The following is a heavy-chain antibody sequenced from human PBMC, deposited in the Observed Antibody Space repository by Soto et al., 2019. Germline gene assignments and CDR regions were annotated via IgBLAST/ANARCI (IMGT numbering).Heavy chain of an antibody. CDR1: GFTFSSYA. CDR3: ARDVGGTTGTTGLAFDI. D-gene: IGHD1-1*01. CDR2: ISYDGSNK. J-gene: IGHJ3*02. Sequence: PGGSLRLSCAASGFTFSSYAMHWVRQAPGKGLEWVAVISYDGSNKYYADSVKGRFTISRDNSKNTLYLQMNSLRAEDTAVYYCARDVGGTTGTTGLAFDIWGQGTMVTVSS. V-gene: IGHV3-30-3*01.